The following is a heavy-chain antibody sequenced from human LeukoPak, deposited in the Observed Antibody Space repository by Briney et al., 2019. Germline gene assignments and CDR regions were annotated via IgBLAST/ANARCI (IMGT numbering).Heavy chain of an antibody. V-gene: IGHV4-39*01. CDR1: GGSISSYY. Sequence: SETLSLTCTVSGGSISSYYWGWIRQPPGKGLEWIGSIYYSGSTYYNPSLKSRVTISVDTSKNQFSLKLSSVTAADTAVYYCARGYRPNFDYWGQGTLVTVSS. CDR2: IYYSGST. D-gene: IGHD1-1*01. CDR3: ARGYRPNFDY. J-gene: IGHJ4*02.